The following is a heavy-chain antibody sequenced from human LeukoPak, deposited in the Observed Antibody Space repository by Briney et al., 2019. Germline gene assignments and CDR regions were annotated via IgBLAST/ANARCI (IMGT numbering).Heavy chain of an antibody. CDR3: ASGPSTTAFDY. J-gene: IGHJ4*02. D-gene: IGHD1-26*01. V-gene: IGHV4-34*01. CDR1: GGSFSGYY. CDR2: INHSGST. Sequence: SETLSLTCAVYGGSFSGYYWSWIRQPPGKGLEWIGEINHSGSTNYKPSLKSRVTISVDTSKNQFSLKLSSVTAADTAVYYCASGPSTTAFDYWGQGTLVTVSS.